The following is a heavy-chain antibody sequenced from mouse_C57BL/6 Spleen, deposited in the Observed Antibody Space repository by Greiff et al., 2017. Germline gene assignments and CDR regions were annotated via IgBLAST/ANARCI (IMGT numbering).Heavy chain of an antibody. CDR3: ANYYGSRGYWYFDV. V-gene: IGHV1-69*01. CDR1: GYTFTSYW. J-gene: IGHJ1*03. Sequence: QVQLQQPGAELVMPGASVKLSCKASGYTFTSYWMHWVKQRPGQGLEWIGEIDPSDSYTNYNQKFKGKSTLTVDKSSSTAYMQLSSLTSEDSVVYYCANYYGSRGYWYFDVWGTGTTVTVSS. CDR2: IDPSDSYT. D-gene: IGHD1-1*01.